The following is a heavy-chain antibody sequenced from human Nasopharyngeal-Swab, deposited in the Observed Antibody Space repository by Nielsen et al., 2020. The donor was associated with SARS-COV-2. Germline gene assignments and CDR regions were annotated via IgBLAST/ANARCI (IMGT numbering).Heavy chain of an antibody. J-gene: IGHJ4*02. D-gene: IGHD1-26*01. V-gene: IGHV3-33*01. CDR2: IWYDGSNK. CDR3: ASDTQVEWELPL. CDR1: GFTFSSHG. Sequence: LSLTCAPSGFTFSSHGMHWVRQAPGKGLEWVAVIWYDGSNKYYADSVKGRFTISRDNSKNTLYLPMNSLRAEDTAVYYCASDTQVEWELPLWGQGTLVTVSS.